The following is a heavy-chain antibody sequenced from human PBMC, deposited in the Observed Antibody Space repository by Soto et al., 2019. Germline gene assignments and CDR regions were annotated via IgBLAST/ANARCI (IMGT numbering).Heavy chain of an antibody. J-gene: IGHJ4*01. CDR3: ASLGTPDHIMGGYFDS. V-gene: IGHV4-39*01. D-gene: IGHD3-10*01. CDR1: GGSISSSSSY. Sequence: QLQLQESGPGLVKPSETLSLTCTVSGGSISSSSSYWGWIRQPPGQGLEWIGSIYYSGSNYYNPSPKSRVNLLQFTSESQFSLNLASTTAPNTSVYYCASLGTPDHIMGGYFDSWGQGTLVTVSS. CDR2: IYYSGSN.